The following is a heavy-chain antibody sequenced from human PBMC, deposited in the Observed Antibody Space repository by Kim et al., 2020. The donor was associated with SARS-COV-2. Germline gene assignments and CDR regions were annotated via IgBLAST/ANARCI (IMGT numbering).Heavy chain of an antibody. V-gene: IGHV3-23*01. J-gene: IGHJ4*02. CDR1: GFTFSSYA. D-gene: IGHD5-18*01. CDR3: AKQGGSIKYRGYSYGYGGY. CDR2: ISGSGGST. Sequence: GGSLRLSCAASGFTFSSYAMSWVRQAPGKGLEWVSAISGSGGSTYYADSVKGRFTISRDNSKNTLYLQMNSLRAEDTAVYYCAKQGGSIKYRGYSYGYGGYWGQGTLVTVSS.